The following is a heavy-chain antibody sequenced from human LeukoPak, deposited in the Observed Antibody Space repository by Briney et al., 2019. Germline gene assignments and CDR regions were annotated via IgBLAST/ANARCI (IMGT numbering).Heavy chain of an antibody. V-gene: IGHV4-59*06. J-gene: IGHJ4*02. CDR3: ARVNPYSSGWYVGY. CDR2: IYYSGST. Sequence: PSETLSLTCTVSGGSISSYYWSWIRQHPGKGLEWIGYIYYSGSTYYNPSLKSRVTISVDTSKNQFSLKLSSVTAADTAVYYCARVNPYSSGWYVGYWGQGTLVTVSS. D-gene: IGHD6-19*01. CDR1: GGSISSYY.